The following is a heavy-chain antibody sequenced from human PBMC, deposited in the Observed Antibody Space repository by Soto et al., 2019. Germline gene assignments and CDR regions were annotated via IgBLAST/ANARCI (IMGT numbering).Heavy chain of an antibody. D-gene: IGHD2-21*01. CDR2: IIPILGIA. V-gene: IGHV1-69*02. CDR3: ARGEGDYYYMDV. Sequence: ASVKVSCKASGGTFSSYTISWVRQAPGQGLEWMGRIIPILGIANYAQKFQGRVTITADKSTSTAYMELSSLRSEDTAVYYCARGEGDYYYMDVWGKGTTVTVSS. J-gene: IGHJ6*03. CDR1: GGTFSSYT.